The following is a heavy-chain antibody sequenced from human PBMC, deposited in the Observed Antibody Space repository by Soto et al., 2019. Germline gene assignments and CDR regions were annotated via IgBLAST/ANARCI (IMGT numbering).Heavy chain of an antibody. Sequence: QVQLIQSGTEVKKPGASVKVSCKASGYTFTNYGITWVRQAPGQGLEWMGWISSYNGNTNYAQKLQGRVTMTTDISTTISYMEVRSLTSDDTAVYYCARCSRYDFWSDSTSPSYYFGYWGQGTLVTVSS. CDR1: GYTFTNYG. CDR2: ISSYNGNT. CDR3: ARCSRYDFWSDSTSPSYYFGY. V-gene: IGHV1-18*01. D-gene: IGHD3-3*01. J-gene: IGHJ4*02.